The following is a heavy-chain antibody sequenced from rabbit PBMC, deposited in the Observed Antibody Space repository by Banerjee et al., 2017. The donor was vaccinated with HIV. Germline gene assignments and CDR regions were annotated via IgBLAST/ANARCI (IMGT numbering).Heavy chain of an antibody. CDR3: ARAWGGDSGYYNL. D-gene: IGHD7-1*01. Sequence: QSLEESGRDLVKPEGSLTLTCKASGFSFSSSYYMCWVRQAPGKGLEWIGCIYGGSGSKTHYASWVKGRFTVSETSSTTMTLQMTSLTAADTATYFCARAWGGDSGYYNLWGQGTLVTVS. J-gene: IGHJ4*01. CDR1: GFSFSSSYY. CDR2: IYGGSGSKT. V-gene: IGHV1S40*01.